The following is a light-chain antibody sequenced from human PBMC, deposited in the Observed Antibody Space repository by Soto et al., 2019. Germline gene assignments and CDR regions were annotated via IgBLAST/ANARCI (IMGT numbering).Light chain of an antibody. Sequence: QLVLTHPPSVSGAPGQRVTISCTGSSSNIGAGYDVHWYQQLPGTAPKLLIYGNSNRPSGVPDRFSGSKSGTSASLAITGLQAEDEADYYCQSYDSSLSAVVFGGGTKLTVL. V-gene: IGLV1-40*01. CDR2: GNS. J-gene: IGLJ2*01. CDR1: SSNIGAGYD. CDR3: QSYDSSLSAVV.